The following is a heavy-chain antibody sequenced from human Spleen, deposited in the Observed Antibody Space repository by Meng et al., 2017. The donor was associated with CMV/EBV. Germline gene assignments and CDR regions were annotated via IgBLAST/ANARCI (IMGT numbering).Heavy chain of an antibody. V-gene: IGHV1-18*01. CDR2: ISGYDGNT. CDR3: AREMGTRSSHGMDV. CDR1: GYIFINHG. Sequence: DSVKVSCKASGYIFINHGISWVRQAPGQGLEWMGWISGYDGNTNYAQKFQDRVTMTIGTSTSTGYMELRSLRSDDTAVYYCAREMGTRSSHGMDVWGQGTTVTVSS. D-gene: IGHD6-13*01. J-gene: IGHJ6*02.